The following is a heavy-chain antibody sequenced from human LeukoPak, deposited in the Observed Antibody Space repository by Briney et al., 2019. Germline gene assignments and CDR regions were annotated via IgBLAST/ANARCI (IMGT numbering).Heavy chain of an antibody. J-gene: IGHJ5*02. CDR3: ARGLQQQLGWFDP. CDR2: IYSGGST. Sequence: GGSLRLSCAASGFTVSNNYMSWVRQAPGKGLEWVSIIYSGGSTYYADSVKGRFTISRNNSKNTLCLQMSSLRADDTAVYYCARGLQQQLGWFDPWGQGTLVTVSS. D-gene: IGHD6-13*01. V-gene: IGHV3-53*04. CDR1: GFTVSNNY.